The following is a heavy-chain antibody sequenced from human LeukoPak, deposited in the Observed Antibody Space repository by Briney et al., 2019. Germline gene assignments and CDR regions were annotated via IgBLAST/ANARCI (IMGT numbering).Heavy chain of an antibody. CDR1: GFTFSTYA. Sequence: PGGSLRLSCAASGFTFSTYALNWVRQAPGKGPEWVSAISDSGGAIFYADSVKGRFTMSRDNSKNSLFLQMNSLRVEDTAVYYCARIGSAAFTDYWGQGALVTVSS. CDR3: ARIGSAAFTDY. J-gene: IGHJ4*02. V-gene: IGHV3-23*01. D-gene: IGHD3-3*02. CDR2: ISDSGGAI.